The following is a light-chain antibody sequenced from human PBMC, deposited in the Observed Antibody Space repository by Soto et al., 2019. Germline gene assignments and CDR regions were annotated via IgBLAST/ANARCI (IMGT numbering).Light chain of an antibody. CDR2: ENN. J-gene: IGLJ7*01. V-gene: IGLV1-51*02. Sequence: QSALTQPPSVSAAPGQKVTISCSGSSSNIGSDFVSWYQQLPGTAPQLLIYENNKRPSGIPDRFSGSKSATSATLGITGLQPGDEADYYCAAWDTSLSGGVFGGGTQLTVL. CDR3: AAWDTSLSGGV. CDR1: SSNIGSDF.